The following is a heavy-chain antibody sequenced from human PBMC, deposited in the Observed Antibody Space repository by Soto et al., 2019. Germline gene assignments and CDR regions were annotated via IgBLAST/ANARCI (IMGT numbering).Heavy chain of an antibody. D-gene: IGHD3-10*01. CDR1: GFTFSSYA. CDR2: ISSNGGST. J-gene: IGHJ1*01. Sequence: GGALRLSCAASGFTFSSYAMHWVRQAPGKGLGYVSAISSNGGSTYYANSVKGRFTISRDNSKNTLCLQMGSLRAEDMAVYYCARGTWEYYGSGSYYVYAEYFQHWGQGTLVTVSS. V-gene: IGHV3-64*01. CDR3: ARGTWEYYGSGSYYVYAEYFQH.